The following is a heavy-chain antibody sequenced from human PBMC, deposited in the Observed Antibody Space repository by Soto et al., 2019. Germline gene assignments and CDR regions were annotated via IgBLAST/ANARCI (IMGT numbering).Heavy chain of an antibody. CDR1: GFTFSNYN. J-gene: IGHJ3*02. D-gene: IGHD3-3*01. CDR3: ARVGYDFWSGYDRAEAFDI. V-gene: IGHV3-48*01. CDR2: ISSSSSTI. Sequence: EEQLVESGGGLVQPGGSLRLSCAASGFTFSNYNMNWVRQAPGKGLEWVSFISSSSSTIYYADSVRGRFTISRDHAKNSLYLQMNSLRAEDTALYYCARVGYDFWSGYDRAEAFDIWGQGTMVTVSS.